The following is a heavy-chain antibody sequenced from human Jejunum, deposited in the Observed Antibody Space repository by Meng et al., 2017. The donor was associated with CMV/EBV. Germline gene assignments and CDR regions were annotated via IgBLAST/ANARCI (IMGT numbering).Heavy chain of an antibody. J-gene: IGHJ5*02. CDR3: ARDAPPNNYGWFDP. CDR2: IYPNGNT. Sequence: QVQLQVSGPGLGKPSETLSLTCSVSGGCISSYYWSWLRQPAGKGLEWIGRIYPNGNTNYNPSLKSRVTMSIDTSKNQFSLKLTSVTAADTAVYYCARDAPPNNYGWFDPWGQGTLVTVSS. V-gene: IGHV4-4*07. CDR1: GGCISSYY. D-gene: IGHD5-18*01.